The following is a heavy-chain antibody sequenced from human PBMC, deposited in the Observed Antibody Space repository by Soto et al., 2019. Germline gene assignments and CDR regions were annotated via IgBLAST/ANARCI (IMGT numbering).Heavy chain of an antibody. CDR2: IYYSGST. V-gene: IGHV4-61*01. Sequence: PSETLSLTCTVSGGSVSSGSYYWGWIRQPPGKGLEWIGYIYYSGSTNYNPSLKSRVTISVDTSKNQFSLKLSSVTAADTAVYYCARDLSYYDSSGYYGGNWFDPWGQGTLVTVSS. J-gene: IGHJ5*02. CDR1: GGSVSSGSYY. D-gene: IGHD3-22*01. CDR3: ARDLSYYDSSGYYGGNWFDP.